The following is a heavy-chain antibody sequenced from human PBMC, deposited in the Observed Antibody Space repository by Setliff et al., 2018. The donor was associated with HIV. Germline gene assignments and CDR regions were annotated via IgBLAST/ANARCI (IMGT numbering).Heavy chain of an antibody. Sequence: GESLKISCQGSGYTFSSHWIGWVRQMPGKGLEWMGIIYPEDSDARYSPSFEGQVTISADKSINTAYLQWSSLRSEDTAVYYCARDLSVEGSGSYFDYWGQGTLVTVSS. CDR2: IYPEDSDA. V-gene: IGHV5-51*01. J-gene: IGHJ4*02. D-gene: IGHD3-10*01. CDR1: GYTFSSHW. CDR3: ARDLSVEGSGSYFDY.